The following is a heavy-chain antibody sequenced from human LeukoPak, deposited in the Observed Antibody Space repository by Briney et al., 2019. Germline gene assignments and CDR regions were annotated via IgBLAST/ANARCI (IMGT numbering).Heavy chain of an antibody. V-gene: IGHV1-8*01. J-gene: IGHJ3*02. Sequence: ASVQVSCKASGYTFTSYDINWVRQATGQGLEWMGWMNPNSGNTGYAQKFQGRVTMTRNTSISTAYMELSSLRSEDTAVYYCARGGGITIFGVVIINAFDIWGQGTMVTVSS. CDR2: MNPNSGNT. CDR1: GYTFTSYD. CDR3: ARGGGITIFGVVIINAFDI. D-gene: IGHD3-3*01.